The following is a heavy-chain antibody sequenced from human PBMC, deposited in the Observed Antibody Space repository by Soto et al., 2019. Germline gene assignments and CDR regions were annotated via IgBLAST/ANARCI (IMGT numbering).Heavy chain of an antibody. CDR3: AKDLGAALTTYYYDSRALGY. CDR2: ISYDGSNK. V-gene: IGHV3-30*04. J-gene: IGHJ4*02. CDR1: GFTFSSYA. Sequence: PGGSLRLSCAASGFTFSSYAMHWVRQAPGKGLEWVAVISYDGSNKYYADSVKGRFTISRDNSKSTLYLQMNSLRAEDTAVYYCAKDLGAALTTYYYDSRALGYWGQGTLVTVS. D-gene: IGHD3-22*01.